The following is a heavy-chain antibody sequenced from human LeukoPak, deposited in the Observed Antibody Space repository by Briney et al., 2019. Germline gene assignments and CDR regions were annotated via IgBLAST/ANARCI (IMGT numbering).Heavy chain of an antibody. CDR2: INHPGTEK. CDR3: VTSWVRQERDF. J-gene: IGHJ4*02. D-gene: IGHD3-10*01. Sequence: PGGSLRLSCAASGFCFSDFCMSWVRQAPGKGLEWVAFINHPGTEKYYVDSVEGRFTISRDNAQQSLYLQMDTLTAEDTAVYYCVTSWVRQERDFWGQGTLVTVSS. CDR1: GFCFSDFC. V-gene: IGHV3-7*01.